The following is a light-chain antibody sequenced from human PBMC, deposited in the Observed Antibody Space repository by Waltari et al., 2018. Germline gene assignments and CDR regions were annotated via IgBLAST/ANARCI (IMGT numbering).Light chain of an antibody. CDR2: DAS. CDR1: QSVSRT. CDR3: QKYGTHPAT. V-gene: IGKV3-20*01. J-gene: IGKJ1*01. Sequence: EIVLTQSPGTLSLSPGERATLSCRASQSVSRTLACDQQKAGQAPRLLIYDASSRATDIPDRFSGSGSGTDFSLTISRLEPEDFAVYYCQKYGTHPATFGQGTRVEIK.